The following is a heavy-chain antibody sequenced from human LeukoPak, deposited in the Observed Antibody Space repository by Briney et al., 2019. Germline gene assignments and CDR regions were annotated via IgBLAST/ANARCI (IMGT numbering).Heavy chain of an antibody. J-gene: IGHJ4*02. CDR1: GYTFTDYY. CDR3: ATASVVVIASLFDY. CDR2: VDPEDDET. D-gene: IGHD2-21*01. Sequence: GASVKVSCKASGYTFTDYYMHWVQQAPGKGLEWMGRVDPEDDETIYAEKFQGRVTITADTSTDTAYMELSSLRSEDTAVYYCATASVVVIASLFDYWGQGTLVTVSS. V-gene: IGHV1-69-2*01.